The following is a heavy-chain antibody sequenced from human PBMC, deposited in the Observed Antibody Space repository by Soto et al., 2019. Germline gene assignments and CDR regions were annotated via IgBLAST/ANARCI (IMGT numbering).Heavy chain of an antibody. D-gene: IGHD3-3*01. CDR3: ARDLCRGYHFWRTFENWLDP. CDR1: GGTFSSYA. V-gene: IGHV1-69*13. CDR2: IIPIFGTA. J-gene: IGHJ5*02. Sequence: SVEVFCKASGGTFSSYASSWVRQAPGQGLEWMGGIIPIFGTAKHAQKFQGRVTITADESTSTAYMELTSLRSEDTAVYYCARDLCRGYHFWRTFENWLDPWG.